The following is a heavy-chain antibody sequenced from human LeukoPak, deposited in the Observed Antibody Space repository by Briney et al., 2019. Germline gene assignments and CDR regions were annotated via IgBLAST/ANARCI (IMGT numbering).Heavy chain of an antibody. CDR3: ARETLSGWYQQHAFDI. D-gene: IGHD6-19*01. V-gene: IGHV4-59*12. J-gene: IGHJ3*02. Sequence: PSETLSLTCTVSGGSISSYYWSWIRQPPGKGLEWIGSIYYSGSTYYNPSLKSRVTISVDTSKNQFSLKLSSVTAADTAVYYCARETLSGWYQQHAFDIWGQGTMVTVSS. CDR2: IYYSGST. CDR1: GGSISSYY.